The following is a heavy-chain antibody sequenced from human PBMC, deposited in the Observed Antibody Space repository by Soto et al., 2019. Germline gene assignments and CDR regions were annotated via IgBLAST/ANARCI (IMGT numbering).Heavy chain of an antibody. Sequence: EVQLVESGGGLVQPGGSVRLSCAASGFVFSMYWMHWVRQAPGKGLEWVANIKQDGSEKYYVDSVKGRFTISRDNVKNYLYLQMNRLRSEDTAVYYCARGTGGATSSGKDQFDYWGQGTLVPVSS. CDR2: IKQDGSEK. J-gene: IGHJ4*02. V-gene: IGHV3-7*01. CDR3: ARGTGGATSSGKDQFDY. D-gene: IGHD1-26*01. CDR1: GFVFSMYW.